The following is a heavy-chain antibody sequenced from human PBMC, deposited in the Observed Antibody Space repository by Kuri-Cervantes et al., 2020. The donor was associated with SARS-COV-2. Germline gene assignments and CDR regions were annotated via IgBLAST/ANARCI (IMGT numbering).Heavy chain of an antibody. J-gene: IGHJ4*02. CDR1: GGSISSYY. D-gene: IGHD2-15*01. Sequence: GSLRLSCTVSGGSISSYYWSWIRQPPGKGLEWIGSIYYSGSTYYNPSLKSRVTISVDTSKNQFSLKLSSVTAADTAVYYCASPGGGSRYYFDYWGQGTLVTVSS. CDR2: IYYSGST. V-gene: IGHV4-39*07. CDR3: ASPGGGSRYYFDY.